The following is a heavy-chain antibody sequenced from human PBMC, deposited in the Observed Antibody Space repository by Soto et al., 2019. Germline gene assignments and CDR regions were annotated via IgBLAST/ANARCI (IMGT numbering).Heavy chain of an antibody. J-gene: IGHJ4*02. CDR2: MNPHSGNT. Sequence: QVHLVQSGAEVKKPGASVKVSCKASGYIFTSHDINWVRQAAGQGLEWMAWMNPHSGNTGFAQRIQGRITMTRNTSTSTAYMEMSSVRSDDTGIYYCARGAPDYYDSGTYYILDLWGQGPLVTVSS. V-gene: IGHV1-8*01. D-gene: IGHD3-10*01. CDR3: ARGAPDYYDSGTYYILDL. CDR1: GYIFTSHD.